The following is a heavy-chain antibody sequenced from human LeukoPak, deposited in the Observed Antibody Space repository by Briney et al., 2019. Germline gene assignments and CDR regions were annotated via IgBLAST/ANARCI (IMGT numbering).Heavy chain of an antibody. V-gene: IGHV1-2*04. D-gene: IGHD6-19*01. Sequence: ASVRVSCKASGYTFTGYYMHWVRQAPGQGFEWMGWINLNTGYTNYAQNFQGWVTMTRDTSISTAYMALGRLRSDDTAVYSCARSIAVTGRGTSWWFDPWGQGTLVTVSS. J-gene: IGHJ5*02. CDR3: ARSIAVTGRGTSWWFDP. CDR1: GYTFTGYY. CDR2: INLNTGYT.